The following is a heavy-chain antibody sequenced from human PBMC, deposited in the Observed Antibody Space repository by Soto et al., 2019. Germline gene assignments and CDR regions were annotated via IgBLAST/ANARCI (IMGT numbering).Heavy chain of an antibody. Sequence: GASVKVSCKASGGTFSSYTISWVRQAPGQGLEWMGRIIPILGIANYAQKFQGRVTITADKSTSTAYMELSSLRSEDTAVYYCARGGSSHPRTYYFDYWGQGTLVTVSS. CDR1: GGTFSSYT. CDR3: ARGGSSHPRTYYFDY. CDR2: IIPILGIA. V-gene: IGHV1-69*02. D-gene: IGHD2-15*01. J-gene: IGHJ4*02.